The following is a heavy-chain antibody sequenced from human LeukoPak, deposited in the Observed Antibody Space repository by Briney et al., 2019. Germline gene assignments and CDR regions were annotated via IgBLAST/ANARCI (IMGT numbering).Heavy chain of an antibody. CDR3: AKGAGYSSGWYPDY. V-gene: IGHV3-23*01. Sequence: GGSLRLSCAASGFTFSSYAMSWVRQAPGRGLEWVSAISGSGGSTYYADSVKGRFTISRDNSKNTLYLQMNSLRAEDTAVYYCAKGAGYSSGWYPDYWGQGTLVTVSS. CDR2: ISGSGGST. D-gene: IGHD6-19*01. CDR1: GFTFSSYA. J-gene: IGHJ4*02.